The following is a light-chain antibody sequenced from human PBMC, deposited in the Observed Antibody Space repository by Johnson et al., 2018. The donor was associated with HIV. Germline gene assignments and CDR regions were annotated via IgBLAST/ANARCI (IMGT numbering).Light chain of an antibody. V-gene: IGLV1-51*01. CDR3: GTWDSSLSVYV. CDR1: SSNIGNNY. CDR2: DNH. J-gene: IGLJ1*01. Sequence: QSVLTQPPSVSAAPGQKVNISCSGSSSNIGNNYVSWYQQLPGTAPKVLIYDNHKRPSGIPDRVSGSKSGTSATLGITGLQTGDEADYYCGTWDSSLSVYVFGTGTNVTGL.